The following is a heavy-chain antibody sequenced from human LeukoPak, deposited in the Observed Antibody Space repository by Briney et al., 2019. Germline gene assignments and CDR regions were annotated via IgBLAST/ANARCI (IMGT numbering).Heavy chain of an antibody. Sequence: SETLSLTCAVYGGSFSGYYWSWIRQPPGKGLEWIGEINHSGSTNYNPSLKSRVTISVDTSKNQFSLKLSSVTAADTAVYYRARDQGAVAGTNYFDYWGQGTLVTVSS. CDR1: GGSFSGYY. J-gene: IGHJ4*02. CDR3: ARDQGAVAGTNYFDY. CDR2: INHSGST. V-gene: IGHV4-34*01. D-gene: IGHD6-19*01.